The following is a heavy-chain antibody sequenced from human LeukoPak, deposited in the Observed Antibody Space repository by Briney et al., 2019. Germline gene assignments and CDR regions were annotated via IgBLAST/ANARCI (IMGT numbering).Heavy chain of an antibody. CDR2: FDPEDGET. Sequence: ASVKVSCKVPGYTLTELSMHWVRQAPGKGLEWMGGFDPEDGETIYARKFQGRVTMTEDTSTDTAYMELSSLRSEDTAVYYCATAPGNYDFWSGYNRYWYFDLWGRGTLVTVSS. J-gene: IGHJ2*01. CDR3: ATAPGNYDFWSGYNRYWYFDL. D-gene: IGHD3-3*01. CDR1: GYTLTELS. V-gene: IGHV1-24*01.